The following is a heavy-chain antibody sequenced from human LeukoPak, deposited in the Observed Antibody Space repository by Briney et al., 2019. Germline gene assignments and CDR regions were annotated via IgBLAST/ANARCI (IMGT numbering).Heavy chain of an antibody. CDR2: ISGSGGNT. V-gene: IGHV3-23*01. CDR1: GFTFSSYA. CDR3: AKSYDTSGYYYFYFDS. D-gene: IGHD3-22*01. J-gene: IGHJ4*02. Sequence: TGGSLRLSCAASGFTFSSYAMSWVRQAPGKGLEWVSVISGSGGNTYYADSVKGRCTISRDNSKNTLYLQMNSLRAEDTAVYYCAKSYDTSGYYYFYFDSWGQGTLVTVSS.